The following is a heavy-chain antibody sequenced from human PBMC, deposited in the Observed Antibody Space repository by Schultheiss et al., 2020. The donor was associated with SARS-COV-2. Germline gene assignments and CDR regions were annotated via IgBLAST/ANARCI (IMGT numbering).Heavy chain of an antibody. CDR2: INPNSGGT. Sequence: ASVKVSCKASGYTFTGNYMHWVRQAPGQGLEWMGWINPNSGGTNYSQKFQGRVTMTRDTSISTAYMELSRLRSDDTAVYYCARSLRKGDYFDYWGQGTLVTVSS. D-gene: IGHD3-3*01. V-gene: IGHV1-2*02. CDR1: GYTFTGNY. CDR3: ARSLRKGDYFDY. J-gene: IGHJ4*02.